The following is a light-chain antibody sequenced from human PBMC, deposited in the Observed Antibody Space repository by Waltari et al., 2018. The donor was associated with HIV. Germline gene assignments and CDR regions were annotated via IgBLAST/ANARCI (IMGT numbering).Light chain of an antibody. CDR2: ESS. J-gene: IGKJ4*01. CDR3: QHRANWPELA. CDR1: QSVRRY. Sequence: EIVLTQSPATLSLSPGERAPLSCRASQSVRRYLAWYQQKPGQAPRLLLFESSNRATGIPARFSGSGSGTDFTLTISNLEPDDFAVYFCQHRANWPELAFGGGTTV. V-gene: IGKV3-11*01.